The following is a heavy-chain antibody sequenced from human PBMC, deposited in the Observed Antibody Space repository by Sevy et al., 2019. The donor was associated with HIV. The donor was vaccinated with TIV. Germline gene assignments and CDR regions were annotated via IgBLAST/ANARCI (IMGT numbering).Heavy chain of an antibody. CDR1: GFTFSSYA. D-gene: IGHD3-16*01. V-gene: IGHV3-30-3*01. Sequence: GGSLRLSCAASGFTFSSYAMHWVRQAPGKGLEWVAVISYDGSNKYYADSVKGRFTISRDNSKNTLYLQMNSLRAEDTAVYYCARDSPIMITFGGVKSYYYYMDVWGKGTTVTVPS. J-gene: IGHJ6*03. CDR3: ARDSPIMITFGGVKSYYYYMDV. CDR2: ISYDGSNK.